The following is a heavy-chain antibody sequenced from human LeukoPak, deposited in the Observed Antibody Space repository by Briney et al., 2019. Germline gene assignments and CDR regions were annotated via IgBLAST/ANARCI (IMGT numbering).Heavy chain of an antibody. V-gene: IGHV4-30-4*08. CDR3: ARVFRGLDY. CDR1: GGSISSGDYY. Sequence: SETLSLTCTVSGGSISSGDYYWSWIRQPPGKGLEWIGYIYYSGSSYYNPSLKSRVTISVDTSKNQFSLKLCSVTAADTAVYYCARVFRGLDYWGQGTRVTVSS. J-gene: IGHJ4*02. D-gene: IGHD3-10*02. CDR2: IYYSGSS.